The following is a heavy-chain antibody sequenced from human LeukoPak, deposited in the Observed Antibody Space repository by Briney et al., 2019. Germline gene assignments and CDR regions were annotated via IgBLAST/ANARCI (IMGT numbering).Heavy chain of an antibody. D-gene: IGHD5-18*01. CDR1: GYTFTGYY. CDR2: INPNSGGT. J-gene: IGHJ4*02. CDR3: ARDIGYSYGYDY. V-gene: IGHV1-2*02. Sequence: GASVKVSCKASGYTFTGYYMHWVRQAPGQGLEWMGWINPNSGGTNYAQKFQDRVTMTRDTSISTAYMELSRLRSDDTAVYYCARDIGYSYGYDYWGQGTLVTVSS.